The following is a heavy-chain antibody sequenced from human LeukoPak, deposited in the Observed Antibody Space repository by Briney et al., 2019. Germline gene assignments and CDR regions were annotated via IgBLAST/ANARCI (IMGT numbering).Heavy chain of an antibody. Sequence: PGGSLRLSCAASGFNISSYAMNWVRQAPGKGLEWVSYISSSSSPINYADSVKGRFTISRDNAKNSLYLQMNSLRDEDTAVYYCARDCRLNCARQPGFDSWGQGTLVTVSS. D-gene: IGHD1-1*01. CDR1: GFNISSYA. CDR3: ARDCRLNCARQPGFDS. J-gene: IGHJ5*01. CDR2: ISSSSSPI. V-gene: IGHV3-48*02.